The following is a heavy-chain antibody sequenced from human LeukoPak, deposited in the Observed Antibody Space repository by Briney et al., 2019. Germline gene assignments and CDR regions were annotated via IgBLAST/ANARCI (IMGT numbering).Heavy chain of an antibody. D-gene: IGHD3-22*01. V-gene: IGHV3-7*01. J-gene: IGHJ4*02. Sequence: GGSLRLSCAASGFTFSNYWMSWVRQAPGKGLEWVANIKQNGSEKTYVDSVKGRFTISRDNAQNSLYLQMNSLRVEDTAVYYCARVLDRGGYSLSVLRYWGQGTLVTVSS. CDR1: GFTFSNYW. CDR2: IKQNGSEK. CDR3: ARVLDRGGYSLSVLRY.